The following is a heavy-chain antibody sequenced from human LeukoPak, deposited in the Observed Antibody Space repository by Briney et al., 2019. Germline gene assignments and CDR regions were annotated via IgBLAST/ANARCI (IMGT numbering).Heavy chain of an antibody. J-gene: IGHJ4*02. V-gene: IGHV1-46*01. D-gene: IGHD6-19*01. CDR2: INPSGGST. Sequence: GASVTVSCKASGYTFTSYYMHWVRQAPGQGLEWMGIINPSGGSTSYAQKFQGRVTMTRDTSTSTVYMELSSLRSEDTAVYYCASGVGWYYFDYWGQGTLVTVSS. CDR3: ASGVGWYYFDY. CDR1: GYTFTSYY.